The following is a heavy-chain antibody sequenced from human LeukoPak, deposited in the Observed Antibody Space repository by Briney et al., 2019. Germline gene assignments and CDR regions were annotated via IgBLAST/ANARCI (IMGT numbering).Heavy chain of an antibody. CDR3: ARGSRLGVVERDAFDI. CDR1: GFTVSTNY. CDR2: TYSGGST. V-gene: IGHV3-53*01. J-gene: IGHJ3*02. D-gene: IGHD3-3*01. Sequence: GGSLRLSCAASGFTVSTNYMTWVRRAPGKGLEWVSGTYSGGSTDYPDSLKGRFTISRDNAKNSLYLQMNSLRAEDTAVYYCARGSRLGVVERDAFDIWGQGTMVTVSS.